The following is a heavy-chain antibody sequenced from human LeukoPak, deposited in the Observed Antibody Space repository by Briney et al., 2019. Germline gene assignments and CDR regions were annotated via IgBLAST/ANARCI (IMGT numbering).Heavy chain of an antibody. CDR1: GYTFTSYG. V-gene: IGHV1-46*01. CDR2: MNPSGGTT. CDR3: AREESGGLFDY. D-gene: IGHD3-16*01. J-gene: IGHJ4*02. Sequence: GASVKVSCKASGYTFTSYGISWVRQAPGQGLEWMGKMNPSGGTTTYAQKFQGRVTVTRDTPTSTVYMEMSSLRPEDTAVYYCAREESGGLFDYWGQGTLLTVSS.